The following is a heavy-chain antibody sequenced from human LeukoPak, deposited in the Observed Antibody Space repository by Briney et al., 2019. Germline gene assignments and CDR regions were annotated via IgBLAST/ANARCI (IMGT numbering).Heavy chain of an antibody. CDR2: IIHSGGT. D-gene: IGHD6-19*01. J-gene: IGHJ4*02. CDR1: GGSFNGYS. Sequence: KSSETLSLTCAVSGGSFNGYSYTWIRQPPGKGLEWIGEIIHSGGTSYNPSLKSRLTISVDTSRKQFSLKLTSVTAADTALYFCARGPLAFRRVAGIYSWGRGTQVTVSS. CDR3: ARGPLAFRRVAGIYS. V-gene: IGHV4-34*01.